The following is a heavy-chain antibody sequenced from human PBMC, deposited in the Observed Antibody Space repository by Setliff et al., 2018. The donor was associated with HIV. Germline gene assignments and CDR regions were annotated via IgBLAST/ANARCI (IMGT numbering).Heavy chain of an antibody. CDR3: TTDGSYDILTGPTPGAFDI. CDR1: GHTLTELS. Sequence: ASVKVSCKVSGHTLTELSMHWVRQAPGKGLEWMGGFDPEDAETIYAQNFQGRVTMTEDTSTDTAYMELSSLRSEDAAFYYCTTDGSYDILTGPTPGAFDIWGQGTMVT. CDR2: FDPEDAET. V-gene: IGHV1-24*01. J-gene: IGHJ3*02. D-gene: IGHD3-9*01.